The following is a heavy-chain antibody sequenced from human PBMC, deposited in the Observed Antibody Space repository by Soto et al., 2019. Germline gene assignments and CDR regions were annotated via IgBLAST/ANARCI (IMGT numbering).Heavy chain of an antibody. J-gene: IGHJ4*02. V-gene: IGHV3-53*01. Sequence: EVQLVESGGGLIQPGGSLRLSCAASGFTVSSKYMTWVRQAPGKGLEWVSVIYGGGTTYYADSVKGRFTISRDNSKTTLYLQMNRLRAEDSAVYYCVQTTGWPGFDFWGQGTLVTVSS. CDR1: GFTVSSKY. CDR2: IYGGGTT. D-gene: IGHD6-19*01. CDR3: VQTTGWPGFDF.